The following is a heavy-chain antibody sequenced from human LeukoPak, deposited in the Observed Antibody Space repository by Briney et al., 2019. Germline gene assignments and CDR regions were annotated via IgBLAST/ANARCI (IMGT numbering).Heavy chain of an antibody. V-gene: IGHV3-15*01. CDR1: GFTFSNAW. CDR3: TTDPYYYGSGST. J-gene: IGHJ4*02. CDR2: IKSKTDGETT. Sequence: PGGSLRLSCAASGFTFSNAWMNWVRQAPRKGLEWVGRIKSKTDGETTDYAAPVKGRSTISRDGSKNTLYLQMNSLKTEDTALYYCTTDPYYYGSGSTWGQGTLVTVSS. D-gene: IGHD3-10*01.